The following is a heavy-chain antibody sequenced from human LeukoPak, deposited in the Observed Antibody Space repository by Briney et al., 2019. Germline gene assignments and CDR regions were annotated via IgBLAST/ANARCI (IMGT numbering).Heavy chain of an antibody. CDR3: AKVISGSYSMGFDY. CDR1: GFTFSSFS. CDR2: ISTSSSTI. J-gene: IGHJ4*02. Sequence: GGSLRLSCAASGFTFSSFSMNWVRQAPGKGLEWVSYISTSSSTIYYADSVKGRFTISRDNSKNTLYLQMNSLRAEDTAVYYCAKVISGSYSMGFDYWGQGTLVTVSS. D-gene: IGHD1-26*01. V-gene: IGHV3-48*01.